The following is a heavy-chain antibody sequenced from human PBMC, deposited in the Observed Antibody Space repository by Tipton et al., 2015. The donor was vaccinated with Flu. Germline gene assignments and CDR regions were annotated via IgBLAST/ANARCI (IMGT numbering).Heavy chain of an antibody. D-gene: IGHD3-16*01. CDR3: ARRAAALVAGYYYGIDV. CDR2: IHTTGST. V-gene: IGHV4-61*09. Sequence: TLSLTCTVSGGSISSSSYYWNWIRQPAEKGLQWIGHIHTTGSTNYNPSLKNRVTISVDTSKNQISLKLRSVTAADTAVYYCARRAAALVAGYYYGIDVWGQGTTVTVSS. CDR1: GGSISSSSYY. J-gene: IGHJ6*02.